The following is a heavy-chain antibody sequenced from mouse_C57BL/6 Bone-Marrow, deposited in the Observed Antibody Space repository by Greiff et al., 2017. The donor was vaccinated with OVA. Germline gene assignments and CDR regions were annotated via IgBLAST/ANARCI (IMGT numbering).Heavy chain of an antibody. V-gene: IGHV3-6*01. CDR1: GYSITSGYY. J-gene: IGHJ2*01. CDR2: ISYDGSN. Sequence: DVKLVESGPGLVKPSQSLSLTCSVTGYSITSGYYWNWIRQFPGNKLEWMGYISYDGSNNYNPSLKNRISITRDTSKNQFFLKLNSVTTEDTATYDCARFHYGPYYFDYWGQGTTLTVSS. CDR3: ARFHYGPYYFDY. D-gene: IGHD1-1*01.